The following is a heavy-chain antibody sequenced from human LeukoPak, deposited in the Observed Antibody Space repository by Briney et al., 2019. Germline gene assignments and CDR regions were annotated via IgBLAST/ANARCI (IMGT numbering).Heavy chain of an antibody. J-gene: IGHJ3*02. CDR3: ARSRRSWLFFDAFDI. CDR1: GYTFTSYG. D-gene: IGHD6-13*01. V-gene: IGHV1-18*01. CDR2: ISAYNGNT. Sequence: SVKVSCKASGYTFTSYGTSWVRQAPGQGLEWMGWISAYNGNTNYAQKLQGRVTMTTDTSTSTVYMELRSLRSDDTAVYYCARSRRSWLFFDAFDIWGQGTMVTVSS.